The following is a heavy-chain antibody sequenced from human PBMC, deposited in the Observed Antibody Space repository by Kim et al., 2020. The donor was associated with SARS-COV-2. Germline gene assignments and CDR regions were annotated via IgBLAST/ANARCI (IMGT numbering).Heavy chain of an antibody. CDR1: GFTFSSYA. D-gene: IGHD6-13*01. CDR3: ASDRAAADGFDY. V-gene: IGHV3-30*04. CDR2: ISYDGSNK. J-gene: IGHJ4*02. Sequence: GGSLRLSCAASGFTFSSYAMHWVRQAPGKGLEWVAVISYDGSNKYYADTVKGRFTISRDNSKSTLSLQMNSLRAEDTAVYYCASDRAAADGFDYWGQGTLVTVSS.